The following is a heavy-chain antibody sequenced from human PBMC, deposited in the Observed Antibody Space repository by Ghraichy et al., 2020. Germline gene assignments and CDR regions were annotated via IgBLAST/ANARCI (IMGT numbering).Heavy chain of an antibody. Sequence: SETLSLTCAVSGGSISSGGYSWSWIRQPPGKGLEWIGYIYHSGSTYYNPSLKSRVTISVDRSKNQFSLKLSSVTAADTAVYYCARAGGKEWTDRFDPWGQGTLVTVSS. V-gene: IGHV4-30-2*01. CDR1: GGSISSGGYS. J-gene: IGHJ5*02. CDR3: ARAGGKEWTDRFDP. CDR2: IYHSGST. D-gene: IGHD3-3*01.